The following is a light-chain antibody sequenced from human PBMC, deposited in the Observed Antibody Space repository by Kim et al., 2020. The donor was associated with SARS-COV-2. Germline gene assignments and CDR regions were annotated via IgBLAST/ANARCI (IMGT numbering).Light chain of an antibody. Sequence: EIVLTQSPDFQSVTPKEKVTITCRASQNIGNSLHWYQQKPDQSPKLLIKYASQSFSGVPSRFSGSGSGTYFTLTIDSLEAEDAATLYCQQSSSLPLTFGGGTKVDIK. CDR3: QQSSSLPLT. J-gene: IGKJ4*01. CDR1: QNIGNS. V-gene: IGKV6-21*01. CDR2: YAS.